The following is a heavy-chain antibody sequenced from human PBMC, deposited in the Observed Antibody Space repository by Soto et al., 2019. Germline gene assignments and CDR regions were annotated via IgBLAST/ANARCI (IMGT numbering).Heavy chain of an antibody. CDR2: ISSSGSTI. CDR3: ARVSTMAYFDAFDI. J-gene: IGHJ3*02. Sequence: GGPLRLSCAASGFTFSSYAMSWVRKAPGKGLEWVSYISSSGSTIYYADSVKGRFTISRDNAKNSLYLQINSLRAEDTAVYYCARVSTMAYFDAFDIWGQGTMVTVSS. CDR1: GFTFSSYA. D-gene: IGHD3-10*01. V-gene: IGHV3-48*04.